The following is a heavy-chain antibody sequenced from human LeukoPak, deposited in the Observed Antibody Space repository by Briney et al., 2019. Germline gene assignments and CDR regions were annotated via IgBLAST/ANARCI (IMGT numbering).Heavy chain of an antibody. CDR1: GYTFTGYY. CDR2: INPNSGGT. V-gene: IGHV1-2*06. Sequence: GASVKVSCKASGYTFTGYYMHWVRQAPGQGLEWMGRINPNSGGTNYAQRFQGRVTMTRDTSISTAYMELSRLRSDDTAVYYCATLDGSGIAVAGYNWFDPWGQGTLVTVSS. J-gene: IGHJ5*02. CDR3: ATLDGSGIAVAGYNWFDP. D-gene: IGHD6-19*01.